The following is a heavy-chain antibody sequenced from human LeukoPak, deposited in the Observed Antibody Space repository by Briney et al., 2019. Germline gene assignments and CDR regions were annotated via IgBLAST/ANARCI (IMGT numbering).Heavy chain of an antibody. CDR3: ASAQQWLEQNWFDP. CDR1: GGSMNNYY. J-gene: IGHJ5*02. V-gene: IGHV4-59*01. Sequence: SETLSLTCTVSGGSMNNYYWSWIRQPPGKGLEWVGYIYSSGHSDYNPSLKNRVTISVDTSKNQFSLKLTSATAADTAAYYCASAQQWLEQNWFDPWGQGTLVTVSS. D-gene: IGHD6-19*01. CDR2: IYSSGHS.